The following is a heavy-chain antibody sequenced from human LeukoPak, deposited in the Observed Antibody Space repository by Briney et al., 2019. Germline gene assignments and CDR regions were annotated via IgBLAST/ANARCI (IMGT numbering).Heavy chain of an antibody. CDR2: VDHSGST. CDR3: ARHKALHKGDAFDI. CDR1: GGSISSTNW. V-gene: IGHV4-4*02. D-gene: IGHD4-11*01. J-gene: IGHJ3*02. Sequence: PSETLSLTCAVSGGSISSTNWWSWVRQPPGKGLEWIGEVDHSGSTKYNPALKSRVTISVDKSKNQFSLRLSSVTAADTAVYYCARHKALHKGDAFDIWGQGTMVTVSS.